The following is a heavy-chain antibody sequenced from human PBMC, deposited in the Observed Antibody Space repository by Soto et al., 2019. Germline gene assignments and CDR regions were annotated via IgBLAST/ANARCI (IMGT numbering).Heavy chain of an antibody. CDR2: VSFNEGST. V-gene: IGHV3-64D*08. Sequence: PGGSLRLSCSASGFVFSNYAMHWVRQAPGKGLEYVSGVSFNEGSTYYADSVRGRFTVSRDNPKSTLYLQMSSLRDEDTAVYYCVKMPLHSNSWSSTLFDPWGQGTLVTVSS. CDR3: VKMPLHSNSWSSTLFDP. J-gene: IGHJ5*02. D-gene: IGHD6-13*01. CDR1: GFVFSNYA.